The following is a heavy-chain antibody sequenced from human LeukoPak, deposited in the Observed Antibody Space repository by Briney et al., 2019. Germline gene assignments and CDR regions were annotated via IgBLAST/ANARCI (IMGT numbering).Heavy chain of an antibody. CDR3: ARDRSLDY. CDR2: ISYDGSNK. Sequence: PGRSLRLSCTASGFTFSSYAMHWVRQAPGKGLEWVAVISYDGSNKYYADPVKGRFTISRDNSKNTLYLQMNSLRAEDTAVYYCARDRSLDYWGQGTLVTVSS. CDR1: GFTFSSYA. J-gene: IGHJ4*02. V-gene: IGHV3-30*04.